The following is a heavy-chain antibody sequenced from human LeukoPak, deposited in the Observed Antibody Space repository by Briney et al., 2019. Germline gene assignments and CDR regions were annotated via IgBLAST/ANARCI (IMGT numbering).Heavy chain of an antibody. Sequence: GGSLRLSCPASGFFVNSNYMSWVRQAPGKGLEWVANIKQDGGHKNYADSVKGRFTISRDNAKNSLYLQMNSLRAEDTAVYYCARETPDSSGWDWGQGTLVTVSS. CDR2: IKQDGGHK. J-gene: IGHJ4*02. V-gene: IGHV3-7*01. D-gene: IGHD6-19*01. CDR3: ARETPDSSGWD. CDR1: GFFVNSNY.